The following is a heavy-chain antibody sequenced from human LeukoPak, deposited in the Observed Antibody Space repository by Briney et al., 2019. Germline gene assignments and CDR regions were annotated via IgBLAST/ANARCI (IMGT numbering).Heavy chain of an antibody. D-gene: IGHD3-10*01. CDR1: GGPISSYY. J-gene: IGHJ5*02. CDR2: IYYSGST. V-gene: IGHV4-59*01. CDR3: ARGLPYYYGSGRLNCSWFDP. Sequence: SETLSLTCTVSGGPISSYYWSWIRQPPGKGLEWIGYIYYSGSTNYNPSLKSRVTISVDTSKNQFSLKLSSVTAADTAVYYCARGLPYYYGSGRLNCSWFDPWGQGTLVTVSS.